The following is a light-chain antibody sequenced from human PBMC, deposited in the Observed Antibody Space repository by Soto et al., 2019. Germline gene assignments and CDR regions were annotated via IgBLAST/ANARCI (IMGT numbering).Light chain of an antibody. CDR1: NFNIGTNT. CDR2: SNN. J-gene: IGLJ1*01. CDR3: AAWDDSLNSYV. Sequence: QSVLTQPPSASGTPGQRVTISCSGSNFNIGTNTVNWYQQLPGTAPKFVIYSNNQRPSGVPDRFSGSKSGTSASLAISGLQSEDEADYYCAAWDDSLNSYVFGTGTQLTVL. V-gene: IGLV1-44*01.